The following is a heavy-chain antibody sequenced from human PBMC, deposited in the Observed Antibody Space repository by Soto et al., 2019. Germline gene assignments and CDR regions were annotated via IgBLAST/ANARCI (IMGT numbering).Heavy chain of an antibody. CDR2: ISGSDGKT. CDR1: GFSFGSYA. Sequence: LRLSCAASGFSFGSYALSWVRQAPGKGLEWVSTISGSDGKTFYADSVKGRFSISRDTSQSTLYLQMNSLRADDTAMYYCARWSYLDYWGQGTRVTV. CDR3: ARWSYLDY. D-gene: IGHD3-3*01. J-gene: IGHJ4*02. V-gene: IGHV3-23*01.